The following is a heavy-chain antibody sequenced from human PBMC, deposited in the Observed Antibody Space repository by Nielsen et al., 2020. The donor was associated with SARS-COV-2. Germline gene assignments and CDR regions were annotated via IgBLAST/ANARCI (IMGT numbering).Heavy chain of an antibody. CDR2: ISDDGSHE. J-gene: IGHJ4*02. CDR1: GFTFTYHG. D-gene: IGHD4-11*01. CDR3: ATADDYDY. Sequence: GESLKISCAASGFTFTYHGIHWVRQAPGKGLEWVALISDDGSHEYYADSVKGRFTISRDNSKKTVSLQMSRLRHEDTAVYYCATADDYDYWDQGTVVTVSS. V-gene: IGHV3-30*03.